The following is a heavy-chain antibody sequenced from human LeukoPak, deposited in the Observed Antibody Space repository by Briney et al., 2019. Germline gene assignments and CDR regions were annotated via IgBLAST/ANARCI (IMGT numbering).Heavy chain of an antibody. D-gene: IGHD2-21*01. CDR3: AREYYSISDY. Sequence: ASVKVSCKASGYTFTVYLIHWVRQAPGQGLEWMGWINPNSGGTNYAQKFQGRVTMTSDTSISTAYMELSRLTSDDTAVYYCAREYYSISDYWGQGALVTVSS. CDR1: GYTFTVYL. CDR2: INPNSGGT. V-gene: IGHV1-2*02. J-gene: IGHJ4*02.